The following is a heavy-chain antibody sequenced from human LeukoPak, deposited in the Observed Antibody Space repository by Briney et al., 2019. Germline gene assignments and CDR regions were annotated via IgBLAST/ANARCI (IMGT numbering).Heavy chain of an antibody. V-gene: IGHV3-23*01. CDR1: GFTFSSYA. CDR2: ISGSGSRT. J-gene: IGHJ5*02. D-gene: IGHD3-22*01. Sequence: GGSLRLSCAASGFTFSSYAMNWVRQAPGKGLEWVSSISGSGSRTYYGASVMGRFTVSRDNSNNTLFLHMNSLRAEDTAVYYCAKAPMIVVTNNWFDPWGQGTLVTVSS. CDR3: AKAPMIVVTNNWFDP.